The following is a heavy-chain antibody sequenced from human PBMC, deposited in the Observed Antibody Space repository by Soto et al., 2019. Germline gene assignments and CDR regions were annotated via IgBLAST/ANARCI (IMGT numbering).Heavy chain of an antibody. CDR3: AKVSSSWYAGFFDL. CDR1: GFTFSSHA. CDR2: LSGSGGSI. D-gene: IGHD6-13*01. V-gene: IGHV3-23*01. J-gene: IGHJ5*02. Sequence: EVQLLESGGGLVQPGGSLRLSCTASGFTFSSHAMTWVRQAPGKGLEWVSGLSGSGGSIYYADSVKGRFTISRDNSMNTLYLPMKSMRAEDPAVYYCAKVSSSWYAGFFDLWGQGTPVTVYS.